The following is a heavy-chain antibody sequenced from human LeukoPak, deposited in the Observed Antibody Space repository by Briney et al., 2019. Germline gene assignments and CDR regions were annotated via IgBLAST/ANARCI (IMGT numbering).Heavy chain of an antibody. CDR1: GFTFSRYG. V-gene: IGHV3-30*02. CDR3: ARPSGGAGDYFDY. J-gene: IGHJ4*02. CDR2: IRYAGSKI. Sequence: PGGSLRLSCAASGFTFSRYGMHWVRQAPGKGLEWVAYIRYAGSKIDYVDSVKGRLTISRDDSNNTLYLQMNSLRTEDTAVYYCARPSGGAGDYFDYWGQGTLVTVSS. D-gene: IGHD3-16*01.